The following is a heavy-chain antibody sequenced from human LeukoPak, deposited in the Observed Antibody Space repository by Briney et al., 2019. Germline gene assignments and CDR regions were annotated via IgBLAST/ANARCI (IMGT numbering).Heavy chain of an antibody. J-gene: IGHJ5*02. CDR1: GGTFSSYA. V-gene: IGHV1-18*01. D-gene: IGHD3-22*01. Sequence: GASVKDSCKASGGTFSSYAIGWVRQAPGQGLEWMGWISAYNGNTNYAQKLQGRVTMTTDTSTSTAYMELRSLRSDDTAVYYCARVGYYDSSGYFRPNWFDPWGQGTLVTVSS. CDR3: ARVGYYDSSGYFRPNWFDP. CDR2: ISAYNGNT.